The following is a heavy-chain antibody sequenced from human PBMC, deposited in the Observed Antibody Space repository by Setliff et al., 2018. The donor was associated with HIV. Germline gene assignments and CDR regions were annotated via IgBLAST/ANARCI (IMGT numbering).Heavy chain of an antibody. Sequence: SVKVSCKASGGTFSSYAISWVRQAPGPGLEWMGGIIPILGIANYAQKFQGRVTITADKSTSTAYMELSSLRSEDTAVYYCARGAIAVAGDFFDYWGQGTLVTVSS. J-gene: IGHJ4*02. CDR1: GGTFSSYA. CDR3: ARGAIAVAGDFFDY. CDR2: IIPILGIA. V-gene: IGHV1-69*10. D-gene: IGHD6-19*01.